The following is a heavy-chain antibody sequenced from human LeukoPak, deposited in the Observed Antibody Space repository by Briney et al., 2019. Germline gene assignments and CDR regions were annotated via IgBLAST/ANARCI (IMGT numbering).Heavy chain of an antibody. CDR2: ISTSSSTI. V-gene: IGHV3-48*01. CDR1: GFTFSSYS. J-gene: IGHJ6*03. D-gene: IGHD2-2*01. Sequence: PGGSLRLSCAASGFTFSSYSMNWVRQAPGKELEWVSYISTSSSTIYYADSVKGRFTISRDNSKNTLYLQMNSLRAEDTAVYYCAKDVRYCSSTSCYSPHYYYYYMDVWGKGTTVTISS. CDR3: AKDVRYCSSTSCYSPHYYYYYMDV.